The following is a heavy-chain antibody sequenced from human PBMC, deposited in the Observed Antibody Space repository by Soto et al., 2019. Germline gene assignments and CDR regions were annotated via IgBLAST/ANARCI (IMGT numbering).Heavy chain of an antibody. CDR3: ARDFTAGAIYNGVYYYGMDV. J-gene: IGHJ6*01. Sequence: LRLSCAASGFTFSSYAMHWARQAPGKGLEWVAVSWYDGSQTRYADSVRGRFTISRDNFQNTLYLHMDSLKAEDTAMYYCARDFTAGAIYNGVYYYGMDVWGRGTTVTVSS. CDR2: SWYDGSQT. V-gene: IGHV3-33*08. CDR1: GFTFSSYA. D-gene: IGHD1-1*01.